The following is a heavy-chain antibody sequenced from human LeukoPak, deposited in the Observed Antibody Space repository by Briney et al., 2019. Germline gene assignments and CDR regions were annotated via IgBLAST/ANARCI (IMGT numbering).Heavy chain of an antibody. CDR1: GYTPTELS. CDR2: FDPEDGET. D-gene: IGHD2-21*02. J-gene: IGHJ1*01. V-gene: IGHV1-24*01. Sequence: ASVKVSCKVSGYTPTELSMHWVRQAPGKGLECRGGFDPEDGETIYAQKFQGRVTMTEDTSTDTAYMELSSLRSEDTAVYYCATGAGVSVVTAIEYFQHWGQGTLVTVSS. CDR3: ATGAGVSVVTAIEYFQH.